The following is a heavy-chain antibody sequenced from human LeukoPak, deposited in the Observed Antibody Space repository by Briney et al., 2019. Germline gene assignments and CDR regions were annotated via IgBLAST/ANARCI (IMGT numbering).Heavy chain of an antibody. CDR3: ARGNYGDYYFDY. CDR2: IKLDGSEK. V-gene: IGHV3-7*04. J-gene: IGHJ4*02. CDR1: GFTFSNYW. Sequence: PGGSLRLSCEASGFTFSNYWMTWVRQAPGKGLEWVANIKLDGSEKSYVDSVKGRFTISRDNAKNSLFLQMNSLRAEDTAVYYCARGNYGDYYFDYWGQGTLVTVSS. D-gene: IGHD4-17*01.